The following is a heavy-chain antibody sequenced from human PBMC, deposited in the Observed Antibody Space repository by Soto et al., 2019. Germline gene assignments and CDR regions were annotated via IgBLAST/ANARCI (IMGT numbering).Heavy chain of an antibody. CDR1: GFTFSNYA. CDR2: IPNDGRNE. Sequence: QVQLVESGGGVVQPGRSLRLSCAASGFTFSNYAMQWVRQAPGKGLEWVAVIPNDGRNENYADSVKGRFTVSRDNSKNTMYLQMDRLRAEDTAVYYCARDGEPAYSYGGYLFDHWGQGTLVTVSS. V-gene: IGHV3-30*14. J-gene: IGHJ4*02. CDR3: ARDGEPAYSYGGYLFDH. D-gene: IGHD5-18*01.